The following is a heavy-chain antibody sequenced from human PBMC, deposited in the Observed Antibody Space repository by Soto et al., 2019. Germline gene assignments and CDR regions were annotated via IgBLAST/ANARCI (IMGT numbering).Heavy chain of an antibody. CDR1: GFTFTNYA. CDR3: AKDSRRDHYYYMDV. J-gene: IGHJ6*03. CDR2: ISGSGGTT. D-gene: IGHD2-2*01. V-gene: IGHV3-23*01. Sequence: EVQLLESGGGLVRPGGSLRLSCAASGFTFTNYAMSWVRQAPGKGLEWVSAISGSGGTTYYADSVKGRFTISRDNSNSTLYLQMNSLIAEDTAVYYCAKDSRRDHYYYMDVWGKGTTVTVSS.